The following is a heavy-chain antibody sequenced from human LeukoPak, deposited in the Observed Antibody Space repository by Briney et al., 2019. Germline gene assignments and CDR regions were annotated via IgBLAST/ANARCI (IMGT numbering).Heavy chain of an antibody. J-gene: IGHJ5*02. V-gene: IGHV3-23*01. CDR3: AKDLEQSYSGWSASYDA. CDR1: GFTFSTYA. Sequence: GGSLRLSCAASGFTFSTYAMSWVRQVPGKRLEWVSAISSGAGTTGYADFVKGRFTISRVNSKSTISLQMNSLRVEDTAVYYCAKDLEQSYSGWSASYDAWGQGTLVTVSS. CDR2: ISSGAGTT. D-gene: IGHD6-19*01.